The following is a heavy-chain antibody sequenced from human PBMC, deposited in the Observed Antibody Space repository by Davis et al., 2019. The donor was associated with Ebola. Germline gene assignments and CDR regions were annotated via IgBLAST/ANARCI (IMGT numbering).Heavy chain of an antibody. D-gene: IGHD6-19*01. CDR3: AATRYKSGWYPDY. CDR2: ITSSSSII. J-gene: IGHJ4*02. CDR1: GFTFRSDA. Sequence: GESLKISCAASGFTFRSDAMNWVRQAPGKGLEWISYITSSSSIIYYADSVKGRLTISRDNAKNSLYLQMNSLRDEDTAVYYCAATRYKSGWYPDYWGQGTLVTVSS. V-gene: IGHV3-48*02.